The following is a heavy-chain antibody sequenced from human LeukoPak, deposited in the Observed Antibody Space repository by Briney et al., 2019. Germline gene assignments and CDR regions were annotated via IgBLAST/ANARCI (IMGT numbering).Heavy chain of an antibody. D-gene: IGHD1-20*01. CDR2: IIPIFGTA. Sequence: SVKVSCKASGGTFSSYAISWVRQAPGQGLEWMGGIIPIFGTANYAQKFQGRVTITADESTSTAYMELSSLRSEDTAVYYCARLIIRYNWNDEVDYWGQGTLITVSS. J-gene: IGHJ4*02. CDR3: ARLIIRYNWNDEVDY. V-gene: IGHV1-69*13. CDR1: GGTFSSYA.